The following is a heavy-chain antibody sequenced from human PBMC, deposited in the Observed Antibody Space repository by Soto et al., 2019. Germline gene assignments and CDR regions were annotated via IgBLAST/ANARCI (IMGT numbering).Heavy chain of an antibody. V-gene: IGHV4-39*01. D-gene: IGHD3-16*02. J-gene: IGHJ4*02. CDR3: ARHHKDDYIWGSYRYNLYCFDY. CDR1: GGSISSSSYY. Sequence: PSETLSLTCTVSGGSISSSSYYWGWIRQPPGKGLEWIGSIYYSGSTYYNPSLKSRVTISVDTSKNQFSLKLSSVTAADTAVYYCARHHKDDYIWGSYRYNLYCFDYWGQGTLVTVSS. CDR2: IYYSGST.